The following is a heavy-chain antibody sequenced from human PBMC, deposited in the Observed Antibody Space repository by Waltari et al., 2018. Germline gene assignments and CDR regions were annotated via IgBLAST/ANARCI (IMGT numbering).Heavy chain of an antibody. CDR3: ARGGKVLLWFGSQNWFDP. V-gene: IGHV4-34*01. CDR2: INHSGRT. D-gene: IGHD3-10*01. Sequence: QVQLQQWGAGLLKPSETLSLTCAVYGGSFSGYYWSWIRQPPGKGLEWIGEINHSGRTNYNPSIKSRVTISVDTSKNQFSLKLSSVTAADTAVYYCARGGKVLLWFGSQNWFDPWGQGTLVTVSS. CDR1: GGSFSGYY. J-gene: IGHJ5*02.